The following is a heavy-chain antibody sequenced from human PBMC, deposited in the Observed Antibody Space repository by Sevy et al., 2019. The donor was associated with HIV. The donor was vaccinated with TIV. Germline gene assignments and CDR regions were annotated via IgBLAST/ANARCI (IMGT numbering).Heavy chain of an antibody. D-gene: IGHD2-15*01. CDR3: ARARLCSGDSCFFDY. V-gene: IGHV4-4*07. CDR2: IYTNGRT. Sequence: SETLSLTCSVSGGSLNSYYWSWVRQPAGKGLEWIGRIYTNGRTTYNPSLKSRVTMSIDTSENQLSLRLTSVTAADTALYFCARARLCSGDSCFFDYWGQGVLVTVSS. J-gene: IGHJ4*02. CDR1: GGSLNSYY.